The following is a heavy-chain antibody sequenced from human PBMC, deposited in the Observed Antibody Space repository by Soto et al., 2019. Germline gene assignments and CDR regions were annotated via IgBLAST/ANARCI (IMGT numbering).Heavy chain of an antibody. V-gene: IGHV4-31*03. Sequence: SETLSLTCTVSGGSISSGGYYWSWIRQHPGKGLEWIGYIYYSGSTYYNPSLKSRVTISVDTSKNQFSLKLSPVTAPDTAVYYCASLGSSSSYWYFDLWGRGTLVTVSS. CDR1: GGSISSGGYY. CDR2: IYYSGST. J-gene: IGHJ2*01. CDR3: ASLGSSSSYWYFDL. D-gene: IGHD6-6*01.